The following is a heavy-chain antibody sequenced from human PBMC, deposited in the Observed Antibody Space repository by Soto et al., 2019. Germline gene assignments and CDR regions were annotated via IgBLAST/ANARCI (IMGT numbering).Heavy chain of an antibody. D-gene: IGHD5-12*01. Sequence: PSETLALTGTVSGGSISSYSLSWIRQPPGKGLEWIGYIYYSGSTSYNPSLKSRVTISVDTSKNQFSLKLSSVTAADTAVYYCARNSGSPRGYYYYGMDVWGQGSAVTVSS. V-gene: IGHV4-59*01. CDR3: ARNSGSPRGYYYYGMDV. J-gene: IGHJ6*02. CDR2: IYYSGST. CDR1: GGSISSYS.